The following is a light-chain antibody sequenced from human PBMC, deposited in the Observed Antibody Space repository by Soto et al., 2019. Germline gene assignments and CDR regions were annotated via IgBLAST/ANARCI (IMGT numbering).Light chain of an antibody. Sequence: EVVMTQSPLSLPVTLGQPASISCRSSQSLVSSNGNTFLIWFQQRPGQSPRRLIYKVSNRDSAVPDRYTGSGSGTDFTLEISRVEAEDVGVYYCMQATHWPWTFGQGTKVEIK. CDR1: QSLVSSNGNTF. V-gene: IGKV2-30*01. CDR2: KVS. CDR3: MQATHWPWT. J-gene: IGKJ1*01.